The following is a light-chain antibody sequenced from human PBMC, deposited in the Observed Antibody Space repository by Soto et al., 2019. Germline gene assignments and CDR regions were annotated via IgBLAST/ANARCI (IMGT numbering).Light chain of an antibody. V-gene: IGLV2-8*01. CDR3: SSYAGSKTL. CDR1: SSDVGGYDY. J-gene: IGLJ2*01. CDR2: EVS. Sequence: QCALTQPPSESGSPGQSVTISCTGTSSDVGGYDYVSWYQQHPGKAPKLMIYEVSKRPSGVPDRFSGSKSGNTASLTVSGLQAEDEADYYCSSYAGSKTLFGGGTKLTVL.